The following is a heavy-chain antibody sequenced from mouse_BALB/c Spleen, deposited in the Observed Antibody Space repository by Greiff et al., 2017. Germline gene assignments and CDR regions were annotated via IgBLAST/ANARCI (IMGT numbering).Heavy chain of an antibody. CDR3: ARGLRTGTFYAMDY. D-gene: IGHD4-1*01. Sequence: VQLKESGGGLVQPGGSRKLSCAASGFTFSSFGMHWVRQAPEKGLEWVAYISSGSSTIYYADTVKGRFTISRDNPKNTLFLQMTSLRSEDTAMYYCARGLRTGTFYAMDYWGQGTSVTVSS. CDR1: GFTFSSFG. V-gene: IGHV5-17*02. J-gene: IGHJ4*01. CDR2: ISSGSSTI.